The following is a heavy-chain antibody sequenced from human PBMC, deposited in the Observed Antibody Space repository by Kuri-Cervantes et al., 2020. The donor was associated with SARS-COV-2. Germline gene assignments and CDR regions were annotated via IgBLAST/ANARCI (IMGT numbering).Heavy chain of an antibody. CDR2: IYTSGST. Sequence: SCTVSGGSISSGSYYWSWIRQPAGKGLEWIGYIYTSGSTNYNPSLKSRVTISVDTSKNQFSLKLSSVTAADTAVYYCARELRASKYFDLWGRGTLVTVSS. J-gene: IGHJ2*01. V-gene: IGHV4-61*09. CDR1: GGSISSGSYY. D-gene: IGHD2-21*01. CDR3: ARELRASKYFDL.